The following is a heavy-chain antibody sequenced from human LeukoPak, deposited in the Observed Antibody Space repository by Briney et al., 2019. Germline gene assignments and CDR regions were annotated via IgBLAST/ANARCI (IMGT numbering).Heavy chain of an antibody. CDR3: AGLRYYDVDY. D-gene: IGHD3-22*01. CDR2: IYYSGST. CDR1: GGSISSSSYY. V-gene: IGHV4-39*01. Sequence: SETLSLTCTVSGGSISSSSYYWGWIRQPPGKGLEWIGSIYYSGSTYYNPSLKSRVTISVDTSKNQFSLKLSSVTAADTAVYYCAGLRYYDVDYWGQGTLVTVSS. J-gene: IGHJ4*02.